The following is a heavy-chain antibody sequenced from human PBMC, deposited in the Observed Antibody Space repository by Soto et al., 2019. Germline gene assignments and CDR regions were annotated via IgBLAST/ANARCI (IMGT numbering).Heavy chain of an antibody. Sequence: GGSLRLSCAASGFIFSSYTMNWVRQAPGKGLEWVSVVGYNSEYTYYADSVKGRFTVSRDDAKSSLHLQMNSLRAEDTAVYYCARVPDSSGSLFFYYFDFWGQGTLVTVSS. V-gene: IGHV3-21*01. CDR2: VGYNSEYT. CDR3: ARVPDSSGSLFFYYFDF. D-gene: IGHD3-22*01. CDR1: GFIFSSYT. J-gene: IGHJ4*02.